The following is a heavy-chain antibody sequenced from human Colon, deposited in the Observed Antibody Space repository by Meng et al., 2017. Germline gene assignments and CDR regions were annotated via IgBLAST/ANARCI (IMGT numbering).Heavy chain of an antibody. CDR1: GFTLNNFW. Sequence: GESLKTPCAVSGFTLNNFWMTWVRQAPGKGLEWVANINQDGSQKDYLDSVRGRFTIPRDNAKDSLYLKVDSLRAEDTAVYYCTRGGSSNSRYWINWGQGTRVTVSS. V-gene: IGHV3-7*01. J-gene: IGHJ4*02. CDR2: INQDGSQK. D-gene: IGHD2-2*01. CDR3: TRGGSSNSRYWIN.